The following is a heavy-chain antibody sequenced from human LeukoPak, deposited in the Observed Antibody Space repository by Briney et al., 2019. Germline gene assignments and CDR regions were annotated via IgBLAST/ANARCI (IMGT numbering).Heavy chain of an antibody. Sequence: PGESLKISCTGSGYTFTKYWIGWVGQTARKGLECMGIIFPGDSDTRYSTYFQGKATTPAAKTITTTYLLWSSLKASATAMYYCARRDMATSTPFDYWSQGTLVTASS. J-gene: IGHJ4*02. CDR1: GYTFTKYW. CDR2: IFPGDSDT. V-gene: IGHV5-51*01. CDR3: ARRDMATSTPFDY. D-gene: IGHD5-24*01.